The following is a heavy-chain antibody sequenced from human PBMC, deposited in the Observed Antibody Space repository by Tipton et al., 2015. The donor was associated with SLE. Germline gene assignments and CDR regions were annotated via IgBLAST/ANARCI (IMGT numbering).Heavy chain of an antibody. J-gene: IGHJ4*02. Sequence: GLVKPSETLSLTCTVSGGSISTGAYYWRWIRQPPGKGMEWIGSMQHGGGTFCSPSLKSRVTISLDTSMNQFSLKLSSVTAADTAVYYFARDARYSSRRDFDSWGPGTLVTVSS. CDR2: MQHGGGT. CDR3: ARDARYSSRRDFDS. D-gene: IGHD6-13*01. CDR1: GGSISTGAYY. V-gene: IGHV4-39*07.